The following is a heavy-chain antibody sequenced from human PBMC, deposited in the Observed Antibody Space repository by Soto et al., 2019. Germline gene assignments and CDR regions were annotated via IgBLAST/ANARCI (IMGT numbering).Heavy chain of an antibody. CDR3: AKDQGGVICDGMTV. Sequence: QVQLVESGGGVVQPGRSLRLSCAASGFTFSSYGMHWVRQAPGKGLELVAVISYDGSNTYYADSVKGRFTISRENSKNTLYLQINSLRAEDTAGYYCAKDQGGVICDGMTVWGQGTTVTVSS. D-gene: IGHD3-16*01. J-gene: IGHJ6*02. CDR2: ISYDGSNT. CDR1: GFTFSSYG. V-gene: IGHV3-30*18.